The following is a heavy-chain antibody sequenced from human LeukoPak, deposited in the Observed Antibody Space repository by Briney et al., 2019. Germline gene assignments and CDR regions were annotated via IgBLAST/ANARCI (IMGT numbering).Heavy chain of an antibody. CDR1: GVSFSGYY. CDR2: INHSGST. V-gene: IGHV4-34*01. CDR3: ARARIAARPAGGYYYYMDV. Sequence: SETLSLTCAVYGVSFSGYYWSWIRQPPGKGLEWIGEINHSGSTNYNPSLKSRVTISVDTSKNQFSLNLSSVTAADTAVYYCARARIAARPAGGYYYYMDVWGKGTTVTVSS. D-gene: IGHD6-6*01. J-gene: IGHJ6*03.